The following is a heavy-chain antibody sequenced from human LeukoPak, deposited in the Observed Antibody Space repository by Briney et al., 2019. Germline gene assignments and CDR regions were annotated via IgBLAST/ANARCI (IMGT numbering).Heavy chain of an antibody. CDR3: ARRSHSGYSYGYYYYYMDV. Sequence: SETLSLTCAVSGYSISSGYYWGWIRQPPGKGLEWIGSIYHSGSTYYNPSLKSRVTISVDTSKNQFSLKLSSVTAADTAVYYCARRSHSGYSYGYYYYYMDVWGKGTTVTVSS. CDR2: IYHSGST. V-gene: IGHV4-38-2*01. CDR1: GYSISSGYY. J-gene: IGHJ6*03. D-gene: IGHD5-18*01.